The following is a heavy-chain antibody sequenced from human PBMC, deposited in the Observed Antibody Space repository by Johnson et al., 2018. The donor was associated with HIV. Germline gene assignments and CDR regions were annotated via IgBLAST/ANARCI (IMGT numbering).Heavy chain of an antibody. CDR2: IYSGGST. CDR3: ARSPGEADAFDI. CDR1: GFTVSSTY. Sequence: VQLVESGGGLIQPGGSLRLSCAASGFTVSSTYMSWVRPAPGKGLEWVSAIYSGGSTYYADSVKGRFTISRDSSKTTLYLQMNSLRAEDTAMYYCARSPGEADAFDIWGQGTMVTVSS. J-gene: IGHJ3*02. D-gene: IGHD3-10*01. V-gene: IGHV3-66*03.